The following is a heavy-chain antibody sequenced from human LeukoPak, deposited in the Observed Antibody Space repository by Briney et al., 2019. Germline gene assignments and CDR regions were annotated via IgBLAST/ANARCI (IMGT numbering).Heavy chain of an antibody. V-gene: IGHV4-4*07. CDR1: GYTFTGYY. CDR2: IYTSGST. Sequence: SCKASGYTFTGYYMHWIRQPAGKGLEWIGRIYTSGSTNYNPSLKSRVTISVDTSKNQFSLKLSSVTAADTAVYYCAREVDLRGLRANWFDPWGQGTLVTVSS. J-gene: IGHJ5*02. D-gene: IGHD5-12*01. CDR3: AREVDLRGLRANWFDP.